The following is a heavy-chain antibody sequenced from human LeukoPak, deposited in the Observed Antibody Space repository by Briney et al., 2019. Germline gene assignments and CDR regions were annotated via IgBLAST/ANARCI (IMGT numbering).Heavy chain of an antibody. Sequence: SETLSLTCAVSGGSVSGYYWSWIRQPPGKGPGWIGKISHSGSTNYNPSLKSRVTISVDTSTNQFSLNLSSVTAADTAVYYCARSYDFWSGYSYYFDYWGQGTLVTVSS. V-gene: IGHV4-34*01. CDR2: ISHSGST. D-gene: IGHD3-3*01. CDR3: ARSYDFWSGYSYYFDY. J-gene: IGHJ4*02. CDR1: GGSVSGYY.